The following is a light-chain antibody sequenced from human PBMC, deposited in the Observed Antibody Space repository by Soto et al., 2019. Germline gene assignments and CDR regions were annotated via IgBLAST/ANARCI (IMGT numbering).Light chain of an antibody. Sequence: DILMTQCPSSLSASEGDRVTITCQASQDISNYLNWYQQKPGRAPKLLIFDASNVETGVPSRFSGSGSGTDFTFTISSLQPEDIATYYCQQYEDLPLTFGGGTKVDIK. CDR1: QDISNY. J-gene: IGKJ4*01. V-gene: IGKV1-33*01. CDR2: DAS. CDR3: QQYEDLPLT.